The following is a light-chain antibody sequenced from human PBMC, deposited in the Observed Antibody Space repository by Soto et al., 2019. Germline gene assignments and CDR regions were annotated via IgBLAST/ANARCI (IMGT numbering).Light chain of an antibody. Sequence: DIQMTQSPSSLSASVGDRVTITCRASQTISSWLAWYQQKPGKAPNLLIYKASILESGVPSRFSGSGSGTELTLTISSLQPDDFATYYCHQYHTFSRTFGQVTKVEIK. CDR2: KAS. CDR1: QTISSW. V-gene: IGKV1-5*03. CDR3: HQYHTFSRT. J-gene: IGKJ1*01.